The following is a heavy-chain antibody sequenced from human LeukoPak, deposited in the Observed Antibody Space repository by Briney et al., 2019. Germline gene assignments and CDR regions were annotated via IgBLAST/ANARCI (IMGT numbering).Heavy chain of an antibody. CDR3: ARGTLGYCSGGSCPHHDTFDI. Sequence: GASVKVSCKVSEYTFTSYYMHWVRQAPGQGLEWMGIINPSGGSTSYAQKFQGRVTVTRDTSTSTVYMELSSLRSEDTAVYYCARGTLGYCSGGSCPHHDTFDIWGQGTMVTVSS. V-gene: IGHV1-46*01. D-gene: IGHD2-15*01. CDR1: EYTFTSYY. J-gene: IGHJ3*02. CDR2: INPSGGST.